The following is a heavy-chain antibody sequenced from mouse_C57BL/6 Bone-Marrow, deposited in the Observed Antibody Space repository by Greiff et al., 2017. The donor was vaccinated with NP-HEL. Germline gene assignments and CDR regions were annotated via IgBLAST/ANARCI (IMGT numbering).Heavy chain of an antibody. Sequence: EVKLVESGEGLVKPGGSLKLSCAASGFTFSSYAMSWVRQTPEKRLEWVAYISSGGDYIYYADTVKGRFTISRDNARNTLYLQMNSLKSEDTAMYYCTRERHYGSSYYAMDYWGQGTSVTVSS. J-gene: IGHJ4*01. CDR2: ISSGGDYI. D-gene: IGHD1-1*01. V-gene: IGHV5-9-1*02. CDR3: TRERHYGSSYYAMDY. CDR1: GFTFSSYA.